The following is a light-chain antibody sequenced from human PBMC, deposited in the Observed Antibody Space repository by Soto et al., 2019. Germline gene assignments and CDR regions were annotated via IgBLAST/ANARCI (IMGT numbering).Light chain of an antibody. V-gene: IGKV3-15*01. J-gene: IGKJ1*01. CDR3: QQYNNWPPT. CDR2: GAS. CDR1: QSVGSN. Sequence: EIVMTQSPATLSVSPGERVTLSCRARQSVGSNLAWYQQKPGQAPRLLIYGASTRATGIPARFSGSGSETEFTLTISSLQAEDSAVYFCQQYNNWPPTFGQGTKVDIK.